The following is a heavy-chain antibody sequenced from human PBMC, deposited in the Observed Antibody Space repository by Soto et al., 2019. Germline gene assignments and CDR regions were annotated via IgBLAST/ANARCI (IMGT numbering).Heavy chain of an antibody. J-gene: IGHJ4*02. Sequence: QIQLVQSGAEMKKPGSSVKVSCKASGGTFSTYVINWVRQAPGQGLEWVGGFIPVSNRPSYAQKLQGRVTISADESSRTAYMELSSLRSDDPAVYYCTKALPMLRFFNSWGRGTLVTVSS. CDR3: TKALPMLRFFNS. CDR1: GGTFSTYV. CDR2: FIPVSNRP. D-gene: IGHD5-12*01. V-gene: IGHV1-69*01.